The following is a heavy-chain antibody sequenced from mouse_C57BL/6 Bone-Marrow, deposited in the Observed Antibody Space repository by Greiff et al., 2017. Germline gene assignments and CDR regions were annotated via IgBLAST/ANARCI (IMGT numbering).Heavy chain of an antibody. CDR1: GYTFTSYW. CDR2: IHPNSGST. J-gene: IGHJ1*03. CDR3: ARNYYGSSYFYWYFDV. D-gene: IGHD1-1*01. V-gene: IGHV1-64*01. Sequence: QVQLQQPGAELVKPGASVKLSCKASGYTFTSYWMHWVKQRPGQGLEWIGMIHPNSGSTNYNEKFKSKATLTVDKSSSTAYMQLSSLTSEDSAVXYCARNYYGSSYFYWYFDVWGTGTTVTVSS.